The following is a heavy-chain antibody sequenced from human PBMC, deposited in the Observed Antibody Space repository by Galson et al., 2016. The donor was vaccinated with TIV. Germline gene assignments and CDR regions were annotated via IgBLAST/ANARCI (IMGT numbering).Heavy chain of an antibody. D-gene: IGHD2-15*01. CDR1: GYTLTSYN. J-gene: IGHJ2*01. Sequence: SVKVSCKASGYTLTSYNMHWVRQAPGQGPEWMGIINPSGGNTEYAQKFQGRVTMTRDTSTSTVHMELNSLRSEDTAVYYCARDGLYRSGGSCHIDWYFDLWGRGTLVTVSS. V-gene: IGHV1-46*01. CDR2: INPSGGNT. CDR3: ARDGLYRSGGSCHIDWYFDL.